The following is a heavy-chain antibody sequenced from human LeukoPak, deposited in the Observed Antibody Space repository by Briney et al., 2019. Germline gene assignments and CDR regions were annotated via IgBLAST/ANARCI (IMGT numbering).Heavy chain of an antibody. D-gene: IGHD1-26*01. Sequence: SETLSLACTVSGGAISGHHWTWIRQPPGTGLEWIGYFYDSGDFNYNPSLKSRVTIWMDMSNNQFSLTMSSVTAADTAMYYCARLLRPGGRKGDAFDIWGQGTLVTVSS. CDR1: GGAISGHH. J-gene: IGHJ3*02. CDR3: ARLLRPGGRKGDAFDI. V-gene: IGHV4-59*08. CDR2: FYDSGDF.